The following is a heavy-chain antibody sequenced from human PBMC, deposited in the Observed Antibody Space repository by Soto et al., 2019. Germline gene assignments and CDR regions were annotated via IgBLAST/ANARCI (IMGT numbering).Heavy chain of an antibody. Sequence: QVQVVESGGGVVQPGRSLRLSCAASGFSFSSYAMHWVRQAPGKGLEWVAVISYDGNNKYYADSVKGRITISRDSSKNMVHLQMNSLRPEDTAVYYCARAPPRGIAAPGTWGSGMDVWGQGTTVTVSS. D-gene: IGHD6-13*01. J-gene: IGHJ6*02. V-gene: IGHV3-30-3*01. CDR2: ISYDGNNK. CDR1: GFSFSSYA. CDR3: ARAPPRGIAAPGTWGSGMDV.